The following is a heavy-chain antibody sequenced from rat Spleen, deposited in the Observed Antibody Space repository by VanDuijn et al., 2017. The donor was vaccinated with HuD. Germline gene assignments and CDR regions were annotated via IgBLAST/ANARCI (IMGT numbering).Heavy chain of an antibody. CDR3: ARHVAYYGYNLYWYFDF. V-gene: IGHV5-22*01. D-gene: IGHD1-9*01. Sequence: EVQLVESGGGLVQPGRSLKLSCAASGFTFSDYYMAWVRQAPKKGLEWVASISYEGSSTYYGDSVKGRFTISRDNAKSTLYLQMNSLRSEDTATYYCARHVAYYGYNLYWYFDFWGPGTMVTVSS. CDR1: GFTFSDYY. CDR2: ISYEGSST. J-gene: IGHJ1*01.